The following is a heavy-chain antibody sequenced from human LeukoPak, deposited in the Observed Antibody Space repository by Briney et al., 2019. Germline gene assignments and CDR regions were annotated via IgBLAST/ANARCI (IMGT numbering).Heavy chain of an antibody. CDR3: ARTRSQGIAAQYFDY. V-gene: IGHV4-59*08. J-gene: IGHJ4*02. CDR1: GGSISSYY. CDR2: FYYSGST. D-gene: IGHD6-13*01. Sequence: KPSETLSLTCTVSGGSISSYYWSWIRQPPGKGLEWIGYFYYSGSTNYNPSLKSRVTISVDTSKSQFSLKLTSVTAADTAVYYCARTRSQGIAAQYFDYWGQGTLVTVSS.